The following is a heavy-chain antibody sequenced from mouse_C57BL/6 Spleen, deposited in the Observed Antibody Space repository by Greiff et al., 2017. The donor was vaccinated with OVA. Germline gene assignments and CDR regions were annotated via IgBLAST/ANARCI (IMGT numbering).Heavy chain of an antibody. CDR1: GYSFTGYY. V-gene: IGHV1-42*01. CDR3: ARSGRWLLRGENYFDY. CDR2: INPSTGGT. D-gene: IGHD2-3*01. J-gene: IGHJ2*01. Sequence: EVKVVESGPELVKPGASVKISCKASGYSFTGYYMNWVKQSPEKSLEWIGEINPSTGGTTYNQKFKAKATLTVDKSSSTAYLQLKSLTSEDSAVYYCARSGRWLLRGENYFDYWGQGTTLTVSS.